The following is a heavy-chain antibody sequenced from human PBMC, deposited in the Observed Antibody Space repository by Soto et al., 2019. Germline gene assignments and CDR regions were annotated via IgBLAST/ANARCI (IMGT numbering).Heavy chain of an antibody. CDR3: AHRVLRTVFGLVTTTAIYFDF. J-gene: IGHJ4*02. CDR1: GFSLTTSGVG. V-gene: IGHV2-5*02. CDR2: IYWDDDK. D-gene: IGHD3-3*01. Sequence: QITLKKSGPTVVNPTETLTLTCTFSGFSLTTSGVGVGWVRQSPGKAPEWLALIYWDDDKRYSTSLKSRLTITKDTSKNQVVLTMANVDPADTATYYCAHRVLRTVFGLVTTTAIYFDFWGQGTPVVVSS.